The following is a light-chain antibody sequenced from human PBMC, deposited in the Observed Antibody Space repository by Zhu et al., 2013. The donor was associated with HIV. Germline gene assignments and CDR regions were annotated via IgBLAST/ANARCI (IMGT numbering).Light chain of an antibody. Sequence: EIVMTQSPATLSVSPGERATLSCRASQSVSSNLAWYQQKPGQASQAPHLSCIHEGHWYSQPGSVAGGSGTEFTLTISSLQSEDFALYYCQQYNTWRSITFGGGTKVEIK. CDR1: QSVSSN. J-gene: IGKJ4*01. CDR3: QQYNTWRSIT. CDR2: CI. V-gene: IGKV3-15*01.